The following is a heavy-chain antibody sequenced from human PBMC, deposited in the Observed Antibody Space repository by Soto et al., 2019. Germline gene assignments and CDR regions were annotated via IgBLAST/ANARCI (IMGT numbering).Heavy chain of an antibody. V-gene: IGHV3-23*01. CDR1: GFTFCRYA. D-gene: IGHD4-17*01. CDR3: AKDQETVTGYFDY. Sequence: GGSLRLSFAASGFTFCRYAMSWGRPAPGKGLEWVSAISGSGGSTYYADSVKGRFTISRDNSKNTLYLQMNSLRAEDTAVYYCAKDQETVTGYFDYWGQGTLVTVSS. J-gene: IGHJ4*02. CDR2: ISGSGGST.